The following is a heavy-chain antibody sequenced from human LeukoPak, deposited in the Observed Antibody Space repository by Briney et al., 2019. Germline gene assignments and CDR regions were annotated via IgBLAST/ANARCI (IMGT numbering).Heavy chain of an antibody. D-gene: IGHD6-13*01. J-gene: IGHJ5*02. V-gene: IGHV1-46*01. Sequence: ASVKVSCKASGYTFTDFYMNWVRQAPGQGLEWMGIINPSGASTRYAQKFQGRVTMTRDTSTSTVYMELSSLRSEDTAVYYCARGPLNSNSWYGFDPWGQGTLVTVSS. CDR1: GYTFTDFY. CDR3: ARGPLNSNSWYGFDP. CDR2: INPSGAST.